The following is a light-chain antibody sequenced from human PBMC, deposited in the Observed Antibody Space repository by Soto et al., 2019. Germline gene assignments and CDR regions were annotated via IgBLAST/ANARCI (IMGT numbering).Light chain of an antibody. V-gene: IGLV2-14*03. J-gene: IGLJ1*01. CDR3: RSYTSSSTHV. CDR2: DVN. Sequence: QSALTQPASVSGSPGQSITISCTGTSSDIGAFTFVSWYQQHPGKVPTLMIFDVNRRPSGVSDRFSGSKSGNTASLTISGLQAEDEGDYYCRSYTSSSTHVFGSGTKVTVL. CDR1: SSDIGAFTF.